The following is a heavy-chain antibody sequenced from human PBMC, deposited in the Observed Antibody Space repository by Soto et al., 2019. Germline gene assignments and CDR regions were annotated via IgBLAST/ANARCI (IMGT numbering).Heavy chain of an antibody. CDR3: AKATATGGGAFDI. CDR1: GFTCSSYD. V-gene: IGHV3-23*01. Sequence: LRLSCAASGFTCSSYDMSWVRQAPGKGLEWVSTILVRGSTHYPDSVKGRFTISRDNSKNTVFLQMNSLTAGDTAVYYCAKATATGGGAFDICGQGTMVTVSS. CDR2: ILVRGST. J-gene: IGHJ3*02. D-gene: IGHD2-8*02.